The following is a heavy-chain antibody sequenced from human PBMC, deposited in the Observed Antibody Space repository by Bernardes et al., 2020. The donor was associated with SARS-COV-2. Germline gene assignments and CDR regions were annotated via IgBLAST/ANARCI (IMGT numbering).Heavy chain of an antibody. CDR2: ISAYNGNT. CDR3: ARVSVAGTSYFDY. CDR1: GYTFTSYG. D-gene: IGHD6-19*01. Sequence: ASVQDSCKASGYTFTSYGIRWVRQAPGQGLEWMGWISAYNGNTNYAQKLQGRVTMTTDTSTRTAYMELRSLRSDDTAVYYCARVSVAGTSYFDYWGQGTLVTVS. V-gene: IGHV1-18*01. J-gene: IGHJ4*02.